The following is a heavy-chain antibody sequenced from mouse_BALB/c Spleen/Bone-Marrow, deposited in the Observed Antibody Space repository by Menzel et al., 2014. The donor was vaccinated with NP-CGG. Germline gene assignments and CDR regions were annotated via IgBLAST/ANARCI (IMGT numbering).Heavy chain of an antibody. D-gene: IGHD2-3*01. CDR1: GYAFTDYL. V-gene: IGHV1-54*01. CDR2: INPGSGST. J-gene: IGHJ2*01. Sequence: QVQLQQSGAELVRPGTSVKVSCKASGYAFTDYLMEWLKQRPGQGLEWIGVINPGSGSTNYNEKFKDKATLTADKSSSTAYMQLSSLTSDDSAVYFCARYDGYFDYWGRDTILTVSS. CDR3: ARYDGYFDY.